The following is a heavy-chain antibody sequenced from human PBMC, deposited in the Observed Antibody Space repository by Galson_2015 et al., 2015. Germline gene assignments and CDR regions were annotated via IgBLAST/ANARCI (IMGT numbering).Heavy chain of an antibody. V-gene: IGHV1-18*01. CDR3: AREAEYCSGGSCYSGPGY. J-gene: IGHJ4*02. CDR2: ISAYNGNT. D-gene: IGHD2-15*01. CDR1: GYTFTSYG. Sequence: SVKVSCKASGYTFTSYGILWVRQAPGHGLEWMGWISAYNGNTNYAQNLQSRVTMTTDTSTSTAYMELRSLRSDDTAVYYCAREAEYCSGGSCYSGPGYWGQGTLVTVSS.